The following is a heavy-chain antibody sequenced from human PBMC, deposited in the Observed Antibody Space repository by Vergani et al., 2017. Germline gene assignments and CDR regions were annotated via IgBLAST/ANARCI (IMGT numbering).Heavy chain of an antibody. Sequence: EVQLVESGGGLVQPGGSLRLSCAASGFTFSSSSMNCVRPAPGKGLEWVSYISSSSSTIYYADSVKGRFTISRDNAKNSLYLQMNSLRDEDTAVYYCARVEGYGRTAAFDIWGQGTMVTVSS. CDR2: ISSSSSTI. J-gene: IGHJ3*02. CDR1: GFTFSSSS. CDR3: ARVEGYGRTAAFDI. V-gene: IGHV3-48*02. D-gene: IGHD5-12*01.